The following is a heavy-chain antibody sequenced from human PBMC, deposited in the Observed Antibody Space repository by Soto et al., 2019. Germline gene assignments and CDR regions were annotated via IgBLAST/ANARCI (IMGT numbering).Heavy chain of an antibody. J-gene: IGHJ4*01. CDR1: GYSISSGSY. Sequence: SQTLSLTCTVSGYSISSGSYWGWIRQPPGKGPEWIASIYHGGTTFYNPSLKSRVTVSVDKSNNQFSLKLRSVTATDTAVYYCAKAHGMVVAGSTSDYWGHGTLVTVSS. CDR2: IYHGGTT. V-gene: IGHV4-38-2*02. CDR3: AKAHGMVVAGSTSDY. D-gene: IGHD6-19*01.